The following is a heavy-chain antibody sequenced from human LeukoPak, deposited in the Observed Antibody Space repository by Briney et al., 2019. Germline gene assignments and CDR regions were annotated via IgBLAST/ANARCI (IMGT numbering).Heavy chain of an antibody. Sequence: PGGSLRLSCAASGFTFSSYLMHWVRQAPGKGLVWVSRINSDGSSTSYADSVKGRFTISRDNAKNTLYLQMNSLRAEDTAVYYCARGTGYMIFDHWGQGALVTVSS. CDR2: INSDGSST. V-gene: IGHV3-74*01. CDR1: GFTFSSYL. J-gene: IGHJ4*02. CDR3: ARGTGYMIFDH. D-gene: IGHD3-22*01.